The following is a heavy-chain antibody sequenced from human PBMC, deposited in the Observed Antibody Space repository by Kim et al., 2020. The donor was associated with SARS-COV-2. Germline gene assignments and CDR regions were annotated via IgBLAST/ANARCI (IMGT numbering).Heavy chain of an antibody. J-gene: IGHJ4*02. CDR2: ISNDARTI. V-gene: IGHV3-48*04. Sequence: GGSLRLSCAASGFTFTTYSMHWVLQTPGKGLEWVSFISNDARTIYYVESVRGRFSISRDSAKNSVYLQMNSLRVEDTAMYYCARGWRQNTLDYWGQGAPVTVSS. CDR3: ARGWRQNTLDY. CDR1: GFTFTTYS.